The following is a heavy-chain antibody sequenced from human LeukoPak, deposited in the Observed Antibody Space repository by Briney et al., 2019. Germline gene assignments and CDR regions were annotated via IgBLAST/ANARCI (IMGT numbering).Heavy chain of an antibody. V-gene: IGHV3-30*02. CDR1: GFTFSTYG. Sequence: GGSLRLSCAAPGFTFSTYGMHWVRQALGKGLEWEAFIRYGGSNENYTDSVKGRFTISRDNSKNTVYLQMNSLRTEDTAIYYCTKVMEQQLVSTDYWGQGTLVTVSS. D-gene: IGHD1-1*01. CDR2: IRYGGSNE. CDR3: TKVMEQQLVSTDY. J-gene: IGHJ4*02.